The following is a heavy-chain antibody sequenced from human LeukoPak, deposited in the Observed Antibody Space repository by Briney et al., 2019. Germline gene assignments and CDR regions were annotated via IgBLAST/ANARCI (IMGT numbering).Heavy chain of an antibody. Sequence: GGSLRLSCAASGFTFSSYAMSWVRQAPGKGLEWVSAISGSGGSTYYADSVKGRFTISRDNAKNSLYLQMNSLRAEDTAVYYCARDPTAVAGTSDYWGQGTLVTVSS. CDR3: ARDPTAVAGTSDY. J-gene: IGHJ4*02. D-gene: IGHD6-19*01. V-gene: IGHV3-23*01. CDR2: ISGSGGST. CDR1: GFTFSSYA.